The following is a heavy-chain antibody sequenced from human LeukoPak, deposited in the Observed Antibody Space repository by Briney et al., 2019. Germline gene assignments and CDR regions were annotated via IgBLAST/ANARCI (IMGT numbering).Heavy chain of an antibody. D-gene: IGHD3-10*01. CDR2: ISSSSSII. CDR1: GFTFNTYS. Sequence: GRSLRLSCVASGFTFNTYSMNWVRQAPGKGLEWLSYISSSSSIIYDADSVKGRFTISRDNVKNSLYLQMNTLRDEDTAVYFCARDRYGSGTSPDSFDIWGQGTMVTVSS. J-gene: IGHJ3*02. CDR3: ARDRYGSGTSPDSFDI. V-gene: IGHV3-48*02.